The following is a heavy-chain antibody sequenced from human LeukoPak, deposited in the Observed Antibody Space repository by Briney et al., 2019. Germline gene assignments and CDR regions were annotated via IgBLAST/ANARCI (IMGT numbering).Heavy chain of an antibody. CDR1: GFTFSSYG. V-gene: IGHV3-30*18. J-gene: IGHJ4*02. D-gene: IGHD2-15*01. CDR3: AKQGCSGGSCYSPT. Sequence: GGSLRLSCAASGFTFSSYGMHWVRQAPGKGLEWVAVISYDGSNKYYADSVKGRFTISRDNSKNTLYLQMNSLRAEDTAVYYCAKQGCSGGSCYSPTWGQGTLVTDSS. CDR2: ISYDGSNK.